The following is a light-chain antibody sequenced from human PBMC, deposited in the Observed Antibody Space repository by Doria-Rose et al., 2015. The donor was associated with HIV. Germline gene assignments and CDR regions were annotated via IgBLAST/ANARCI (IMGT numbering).Light chain of an antibody. CDR2: GAS. J-gene: IGKJ1*01. V-gene: IGKV3-20*01. CDR1: QSVSATY. CDR3: HQYASSRT. Sequence: EIVLTQSPGTLSLSPGERATLSCRASQSVSATYLAWYQHRPGQSPSLLIYGASSRATDIPDRFSGSGSGTDCTLTISRLELEDFAVYYCHQYASSRTFGQGTKVEIK.